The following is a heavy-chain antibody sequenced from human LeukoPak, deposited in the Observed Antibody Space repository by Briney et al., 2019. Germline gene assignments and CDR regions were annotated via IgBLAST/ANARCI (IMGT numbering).Heavy chain of an antibody. V-gene: IGHV3-30*02. D-gene: IGHD5-18*01. Sequence: PGGSLRLSCAASGFTFSSYGMHWVRQAPGKGLEWVAFIRYDGGNKYYADSVKGRFTISRDNSKNTLYLQMNSLRTEDTAVYYCAKGGNGYSYGYFDYWGQGTLVTVSS. CDR2: IRYDGGNK. CDR3: AKGGNGYSYGYFDY. J-gene: IGHJ4*02. CDR1: GFTFSSYG.